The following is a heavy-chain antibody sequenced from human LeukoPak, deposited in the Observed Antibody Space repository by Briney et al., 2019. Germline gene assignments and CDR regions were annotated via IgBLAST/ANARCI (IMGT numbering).Heavy chain of an antibody. CDR1: GGSFSGYY. CDR2: INHSGST. CDR3: AREPGY. Sequence: SETLSLTCAVYGGSFSGYYWSWIRQPPGKGLEWIGEINHSGSTNYNPSLKSRVTISVDTSKNQFSLKLSSVTAADTAVYYCAREPGYWGQGTLVTVSS. J-gene: IGHJ4*02. V-gene: IGHV4-34*01.